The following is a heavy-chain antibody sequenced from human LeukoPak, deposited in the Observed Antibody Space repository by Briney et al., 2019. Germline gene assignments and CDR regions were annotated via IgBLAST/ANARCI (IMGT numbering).Heavy chain of an antibody. CDR2: ISSSSSYI. CDR1: GFTFSSYS. V-gene: IGHV3-21*01. CDR3: ARDSRVLPNDY. Sequence: GGSLRLSCAASGFTFSSYSMNWVRQAPGKGLEWVSSISSSSSYIYYADSVKGRFTISRDNAKNSLYLQMNSLRAEDTAVYYCARDSRVLPNDYWGQGTLVTVPS. J-gene: IGHJ4*02. D-gene: IGHD2-15*01.